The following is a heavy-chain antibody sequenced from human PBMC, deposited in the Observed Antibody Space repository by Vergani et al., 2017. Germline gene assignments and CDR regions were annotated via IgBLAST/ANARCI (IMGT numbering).Heavy chain of an antibody. J-gene: IGHJ4*02. CDR2: ISWDGGST. CDR1: GFTFDDYT. Sequence: EVQLVESGGVVVQPGGSLRLSCAASGFTFDDYTMHWVRQAPGKGLEWVSLISWDGGSTYYADSVKGRFTISRDNSKNSLYLQMNSLRTEDTALYYCAKGHASYSSSWSFDYWGQGTLVTVSS. CDR3: AKGHASYSSSWSFDY. V-gene: IGHV3-43*01. D-gene: IGHD6-13*01.